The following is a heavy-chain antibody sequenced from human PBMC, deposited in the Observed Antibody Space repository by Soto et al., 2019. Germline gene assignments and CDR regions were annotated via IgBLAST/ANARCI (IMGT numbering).Heavy chain of an antibody. CDR3: GRESGETWDYEAS. D-gene: IGHD1-7*01. CDR1: GGSISSYR. Sequence: QVQLQESGPGLVRPSETLSLTCTVSGGSISSYRWSWIPQPAGKGLEWIGRLNTYGNTHYNPSLKSRVTVSVDTSRNQFFLTLRSVTAADSAVYHCGRESGETWDYEASWGQGTPVTVSS. V-gene: IGHV4-4*07. J-gene: IGHJ5*02. CDR2: LNTYGNT.